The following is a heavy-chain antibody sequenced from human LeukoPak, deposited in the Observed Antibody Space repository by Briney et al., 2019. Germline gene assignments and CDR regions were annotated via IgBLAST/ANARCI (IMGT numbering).Heavy chain of an antibody. CDR2: IYYSGST. CDR3: ARATVTTLWGYYYYMDV. D-gene: IGHD4-17*01. CDR1: GGSISSSSYY. Sequence: SETLSLTCTVSGGSISSSSYYWGWIRQPPGKGLEWIGSIYYSGSTYYNPSLKSRVTISVDTSKNQFSLKLSSVTAADTAVYYCARATVTTLWGYYYYMDVWGKGTTVTVSS. J-gene: IGHJ6*03. V-gene: IGHV4-39*07.